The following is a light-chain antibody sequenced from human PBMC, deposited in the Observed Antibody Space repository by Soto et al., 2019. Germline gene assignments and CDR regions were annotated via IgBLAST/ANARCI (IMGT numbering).Light chain of an antibody. Sequence: GDRVTMTCQASQDMSNYLNWYQQKPGKAPKLLIYDASNLETGVPSRFSGSGSGTDFTFTISSLQPEDISTYYCQQYDNLYTFGQGTKLEIK. CDR2: DAS. V-gene: IGKV1-33*01. J-gene: IGKJ2*01. CDR3: QQYDNLYT. CDR1: QDMSNY.